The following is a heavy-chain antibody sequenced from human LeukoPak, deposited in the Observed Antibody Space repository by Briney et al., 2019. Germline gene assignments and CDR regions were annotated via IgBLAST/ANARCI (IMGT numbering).Heavy chain of an antibody. CDR2: ITSYNGNT. CDR1: GGTFSSYA. CDR3: ASGRSGSSSWYGEDAFDF. D-gene: IGHD6-13*01. J-gene: IGHJ3*01. Sequence: GASVKVSCKASGGTFSSYAISWVRQAPGQGLEWVGWITSYNGNTKYAQRFQDRVKMTTERSTSTVYMELKSLPSDDTAVYYCASGRSGSSSWYGEDAFDFWGQGTMVTVSS. V-gene: IGHV1-18*01.